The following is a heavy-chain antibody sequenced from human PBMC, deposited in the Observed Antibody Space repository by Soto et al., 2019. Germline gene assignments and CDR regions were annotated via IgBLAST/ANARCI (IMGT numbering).Heavy chain of an antibody. J-gene: IGHJ4*02. V-gene: IGHV4-39*01. CDR1: GGSISSSSYY. Sequence: SETLSLTCTVSGGSISSSSYYWGWIRQPPGKGLEWIGSIYYSGSTYYNPSLKSRVTISVDTSKNQFSLKLSSVTAADTAVYYCARLDVGTMVRDDYWGQGTLVTVSS. CDR2: IYYSGST. CDR3: ARLDVGTMVRDDY. D-gene: IGHD3-10*01.